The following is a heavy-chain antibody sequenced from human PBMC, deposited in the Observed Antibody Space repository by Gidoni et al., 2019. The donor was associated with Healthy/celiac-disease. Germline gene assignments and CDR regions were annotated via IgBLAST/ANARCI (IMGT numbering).Heavy chain of an antibody. CDR2: IYYSGST. CDR1: GGSISSSSYY. CDR3: ARDLGEYQFDP. Sequence: QLQLQESGPGLVKPSATLSPTCTVSGGSISSSSYYWGWLRQPPGKGLEWIGSIYYSGSTYYNPSLKSRVTISVDTSKNQFSLKLSSVTAADTAVYYCARDLGEYQFDPWGQGTLVTVSS. D-gene: IGHD3-10*01. J-gene: IGHJ5*02. V-gene: IGHV4-39*07.